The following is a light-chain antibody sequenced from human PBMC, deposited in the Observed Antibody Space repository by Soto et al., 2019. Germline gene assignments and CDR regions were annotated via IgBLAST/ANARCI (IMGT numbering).Light chain of an antibody. V-gene: IGKV1-16*02. CDR2: GAS. CDR1: QPISDY. J-gene: IGKJ5*01. Sequence: DIQMTQSPSSLSASVGDRVTITCRASQPISDYLVWFQQKPGKAPKSLIYGASRLQSGVPSKFSGSGSGTDLTLTISSRQPEDFATYYCQQYNSYPPTFGQGTRLEIK. CDR3: QQYNSYPPT.